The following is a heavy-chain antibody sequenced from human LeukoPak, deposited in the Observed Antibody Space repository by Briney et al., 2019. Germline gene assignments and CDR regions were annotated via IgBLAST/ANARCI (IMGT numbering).Heavy chain of an antibody. D-gene: IGHD2-15*01. J-gene: IGHJ6*03. CDR2: ISWDGGST. V-gene: IGHV3-43D*03. CDR1: GFTFDDYA. CDR3: ARGGCSGGSCSIFYYYYYMDV. Sequence: GGSLRLSCAASGFTFDDYAMHWVRQAPGKGLEWVSLISWDGGSTYYADSVKGRFTISRDNSKNSLYLQMNSLRAEDTAVYYCARGGCSGGSCSIFYYYYYMDVWGKGTTVTVSS.